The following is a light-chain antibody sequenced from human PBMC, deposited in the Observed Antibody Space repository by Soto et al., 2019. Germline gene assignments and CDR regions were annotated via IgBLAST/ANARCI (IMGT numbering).Light chain of an antibody. J-gene: IGKJ1*01. CDR3: QLYNSYSEA. CDR2: GAS. CDR1: QRISGY. V-gene: IGKV3-11*01. Sequence: EIVLTMSPATLSLSPGERATLSCRASQRISGYLGWYQQKPGQAPTLLIYGASIRAAGIPDRFSGSGSGTDFTLTIISLQPDDFATYYCQLYNSYSEAFGQGTNVDIK.